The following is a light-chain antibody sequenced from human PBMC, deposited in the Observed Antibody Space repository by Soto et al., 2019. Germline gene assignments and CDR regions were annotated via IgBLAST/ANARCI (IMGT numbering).Light chain of an antibody. CDR2: AAA. CDR3: QQYLSYPYT. J-gene: IGKJ2*01. V-gene: IGKV1-8*01. CDR1: QGISSY. Sequence: AIRMTQSPSSFSASTGDRVTITCRASQGISSYLAWYQQKPGKAPELLIYAAATFQRGAPSRFSASGSGTDFTLTISRLQSEDFATYYCQQYLSYPYTFGQGTKLEI.